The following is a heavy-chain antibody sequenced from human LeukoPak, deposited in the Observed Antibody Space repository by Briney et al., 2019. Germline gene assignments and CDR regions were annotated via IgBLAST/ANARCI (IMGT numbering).Heavy chain of an antibody. D-gene: IGHD6-19*01. CDR3: ARVVAGDWFDP. CDR1: GGSISSYY. V-gene: IGHV4-59*01. CDR2: IYYSGST. Sequence: PSETLSLTCTVSGGSISSYYWSWIRQPPGKGLEWIGYIYYSGSTNYNPSLKSRVTISVDTSKNQFSLKLSSVTAADTAVYYCARVVAGDWFDPWGQGSLVTVSS. J-gene: IGHJ5*02.